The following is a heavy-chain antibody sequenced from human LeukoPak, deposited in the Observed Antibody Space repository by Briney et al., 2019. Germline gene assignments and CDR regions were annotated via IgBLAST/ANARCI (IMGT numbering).Heavy chain of an antibody. CDR3: ARLDDSGYYYAN. J-gene: IGHJ4*02. V-gene: IGHV3-66*04. CDR2: IYSGGST. CDR1: GFTVSNNY. D-gene: IGHD3-22*01. Sequence: GGSLRLSCAASGFTVSNNYMSWVRQAPGKGLEWVSVIYSGGSTYYADSVKGRFTISRDNFKNTVYLQMYSLRAEDTAVYYCARLDDSGYYYANWGQGTLVTASS.